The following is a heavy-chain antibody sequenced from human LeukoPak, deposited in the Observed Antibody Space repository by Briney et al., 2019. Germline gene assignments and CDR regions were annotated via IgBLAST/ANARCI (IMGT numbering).Heavy chain of an antibody. Sequence: PSETLSLTCAVYGGSFSGYYWSWIRQPPGKGLGWIGEINHSGSTNYNPSLKSRVTISVDTSKNQFSLKLSSVTAADTAVYYCARRYYDSSGYYYYGMDVWGQGTTVTVSS. V-gene: IGHV4-34*01. D-gene: IGHD3-22*01. CDR3: ARRYYDSSGYYYYGMDV. CDR2: INHSGST. CDR1: GGSFSGYY. J-gene: IGHJ6*02.